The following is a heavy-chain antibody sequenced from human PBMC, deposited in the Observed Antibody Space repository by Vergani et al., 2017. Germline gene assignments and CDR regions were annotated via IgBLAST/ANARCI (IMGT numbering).Heavy chain of an antibody. J-gene: IGHJ4*02. CDR3: ARAQNWASGRFDT. Sequence: EVHLVESGGGLVQRGGSLRLSCTASGFTFSNIWMHWVRQAPGKGLVWVSRISSDGSTIYADSVKGRFTISRDNAKSSLYLQMNSLRDDDTAVYYCARAQNWASGRFDTWGQGTLVTVSS. CDR1: GFTFSNIW. V-gene: IGHV3-74*02. CDR2: ISSDGST. D-gene: IGHD7-27*01.